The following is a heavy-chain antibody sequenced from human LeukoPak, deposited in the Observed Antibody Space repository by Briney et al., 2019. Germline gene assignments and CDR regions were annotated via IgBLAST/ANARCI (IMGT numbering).Heavy chain of an antibody. CDR3: ARDAKYFDWLIDY. CDR2: IYHSGST. Sequence: PSETLSLTCAVSGYSISSGYYWGWIRQPPGKGLEWIGSIYHSGSTYYNPSLKSRVTISVDTSKNQFSLKLSSVTAADTAVYYCARDAKYFDWLIDYWGRGTLVTVSS. CDR1: GYSISSGYY. J-gene: IGHJ4*02. V-gene: IGHV4-38-2*02. D-gene: IGHD3-9*01.